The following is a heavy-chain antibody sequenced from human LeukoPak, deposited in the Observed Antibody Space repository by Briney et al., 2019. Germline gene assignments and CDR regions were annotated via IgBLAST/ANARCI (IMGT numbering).Heavy chain of an antibody. J-gene: IGHJ4*02. V-gene: IGHV4-59*08. Sequence: SETLSLTCTVSGGSISSYYWSWIRQPPGKGLEWIGYIYYSGNTNYNPSLKSRVTISVDTTKNQFSLKLSSVTAADTAVYYCARHGGWYPYFDSWGQGTPVTVSS. D-gene: IGHD2-15*01. CDR2: IYYSGNT. CDR3: ARHGGWYPYFDS. CDR1: GGSISSYY.